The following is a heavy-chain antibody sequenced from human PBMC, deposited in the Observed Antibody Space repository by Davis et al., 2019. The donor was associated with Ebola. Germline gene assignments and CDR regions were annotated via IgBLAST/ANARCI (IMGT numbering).Heavy chain of an antibody. CDR3: ARHKDQGIAAAENWFDP. CDR1: GYSFTSYW. Sequence: GESLKISCKGSGYSFTSYWISWVRQLPGKGLEWMGRIDPSDSYTNYSPSFQGHVTISADKSISTAYLQWSSLKASDTAMYYCARHKDQGIAAAENWFDPWGQGTLVTVSS. V-gene: IGHV5-10-1*01. D-gene: IGHD6-13*01. CDR2: IDPSDSYT. J-gene: IGHJ5*02.